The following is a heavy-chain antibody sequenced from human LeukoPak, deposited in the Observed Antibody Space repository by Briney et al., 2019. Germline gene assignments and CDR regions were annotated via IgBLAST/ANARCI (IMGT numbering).Heavy chain of an antibody. V-gene: IGHV3-30*02. CDR1: GFTFSSYG. D-gene: IGHD3-10*01. J-gene: IGHJ4*02. Sequence: GGSLRLSCAASGFTFSSYGMHWVRQAPGKGLEWVAFIRYDGSNKYYADSVKGRFTISRDNSKNTLYLQMNSLRSDDTAVYYCARGDWNWSKGSGSYYWGQGTLVTVSS. CDR3: ARGDWNWSKGSGSYY. CDR2: IRYDGSNK.